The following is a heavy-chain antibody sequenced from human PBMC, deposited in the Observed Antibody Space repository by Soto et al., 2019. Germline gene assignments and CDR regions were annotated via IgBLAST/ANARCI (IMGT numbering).Heavy chain of an antibody. Sequence: QVQLQQWGAGLLKPSETLSLTCAVYGGSFSGYYWSWIRQPPGKGLEWIGEINHSGSTNYNPSLKSRVTIAVDTSKNQFSLKLSSVTAADTAVYYCARVVKRSYYYYGMDVWGQGTTVTVSS. CDR2: INHSGST. CDR3: ARVVKRSYYYYGMDV. CDR1: GGSFSGYY. J-gene: IGHJ6*02. D-gene: IGHD3-22*01. V-gene: IGHV4-34*01.